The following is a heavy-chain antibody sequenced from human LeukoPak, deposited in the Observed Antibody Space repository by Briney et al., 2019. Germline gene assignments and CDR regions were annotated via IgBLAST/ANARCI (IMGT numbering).Heavy chain of an antibody. J-gene: IGHJ4*02. D-gene: IGHD1-26*01. CDR2: INPNSGDT. Sequence: ASVEVSCKASGYTFSGYYIHWVRQAPGQGLEWMGWINPNSGDTNYAQKFQGRVTMTSDTSISTAYMEPSGLRSDDTAVFYCARGRRGRYSADYDYWGQGTLVTVSS. CDR3: ARGRRGRYSADYDY. CDR1: GYTFSGYY. V-gene: IGHV1-2*02.